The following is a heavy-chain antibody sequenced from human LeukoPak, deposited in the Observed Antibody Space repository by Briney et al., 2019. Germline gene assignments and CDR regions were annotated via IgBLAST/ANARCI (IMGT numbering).Heavy chain of an antibody. CDR2: IYSGSST. CDR1: GFTVSSNY. V-gene: IGHV3-53*01. Sequence: PGGSLRLSCAASGFTVSSNYMSWVRQAPGKGLEWVSVIYSGSSTYYADSVKGRFTISRDNSKNTLYLQMNSLRAEDTAVYYCARAVVGFLEWFPRFDPWGQGTLVTVSS. D-gene: IGHD3-3*01. CDR3: ARAVVGFLEWFPRFDP. J-gene: IGHJ5*02.